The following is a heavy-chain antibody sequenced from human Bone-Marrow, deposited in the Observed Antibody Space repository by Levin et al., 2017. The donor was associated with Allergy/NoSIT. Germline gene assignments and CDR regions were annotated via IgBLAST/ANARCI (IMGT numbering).Heavy chain of an antibody. J-gene: IGHJ6*03. CDR3: AREYYLDV. V-gene: IGHV4-38-2*02. CDR1: GFSITEYY. CDR2: IYHGGDI. Sequence: SETLSLTCAVSGFSITEYYWGWMRQPPGKGLEWIGTIYHGGDIYYNPSLKSRVTISIDTSKNQFSLAVTSMTAAVSAVYYCAREYYLDVWGKGTTVTVSS.